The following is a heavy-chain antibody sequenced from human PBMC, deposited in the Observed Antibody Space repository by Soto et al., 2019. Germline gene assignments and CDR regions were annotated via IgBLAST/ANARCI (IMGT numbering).Heavy chain of an antibody. J-gene: IGHJ4*02. CDR2: IYYSGST. D-gene: IGHD6-13*01. Sequence: SETLSLTCTVSGGSISSYYWSWIRQPPGKGLEWIGYIYYSGSTNYNPSLKSRVTISVDTSKNQFSLKLSSVTAADTAVYYCARVHDIAAADYFDYWGQGTLVTVSS. CDR3: ARVHDIAAADYFDY. CDR1: GGSISSYY. V-gene: IGHV4-59*01.